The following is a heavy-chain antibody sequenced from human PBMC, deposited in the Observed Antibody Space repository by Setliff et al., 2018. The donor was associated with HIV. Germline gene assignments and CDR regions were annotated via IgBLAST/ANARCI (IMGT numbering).Heavy chain of an antibody. D-gene: IGHD3-3*01. J-gene: IGHJ5*01. V-gene: IGHV4-39*01. CDR1: GGSIIDSRYF. CDR3: VRHVWSDDFLVPGWFDS. CDR2: VHYSGIT. Sequence: SETLSLTCTVSGGSIIDSRYFWGWIRQPPGKGLEWIGSVHYSGITYYSSSLKSRVTVSVDTSRIQFSLKLTSVTAADTAVYKCVRHVWSDDFLVPGWFDSWSQGTQVTVSS.